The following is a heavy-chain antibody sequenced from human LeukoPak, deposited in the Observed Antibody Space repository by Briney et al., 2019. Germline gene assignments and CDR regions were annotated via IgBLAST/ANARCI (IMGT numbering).Heavy chain of an antibody. CDR3: AREGYSSSLDY. J-gene: IGHJ4*02. V-gene: IGHV1-46*01. CDR1: GYSFISYY. D-gene: IGHD6-13*01. CDR2: INPSGGST. Sequence: ASVKVSCKASGYSFISYYMHWVRQAPGQGLEWMGTINPSGGSTSYAQKFQGRVTMTRDTSTNIVYMELSSLRSEDTAVYYCAREGYSSSLDYWGQGTLVTVSS.